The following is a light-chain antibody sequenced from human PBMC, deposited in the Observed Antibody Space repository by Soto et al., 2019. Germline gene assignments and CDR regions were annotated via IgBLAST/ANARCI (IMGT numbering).Light chain of an antibody. Sequence: EIVLTQSPATLSLSPGERATLSCRASQSVSTHLAWYQQKPGQAPRLLISDASNRATGIPARFSGSGSGTDFTLTISSLEPEDFAVYYCQHRYRWPVSFGQGTRLEIK. CDR2: DAS. V-gene: IGKV3-11*01. J-gene: IGKJ5*01. CDR3: QHRYRWPVS. CDR1: QSVSTH.